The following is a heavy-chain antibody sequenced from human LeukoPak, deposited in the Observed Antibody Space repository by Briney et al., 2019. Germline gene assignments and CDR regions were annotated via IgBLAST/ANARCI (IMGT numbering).Heavy chain of an antibody. CDR3: SKERPEEYYASGSYFDY. CDR1: GFTFRSFV. CDR2: ISYEDGSNK. D-gene: IGHD3-10*01. Sequence: GGSLRLSCAASGFTFRSFVMHWVRQAPGKGLHWVAAISYEDGSNKYYADSEKGRFTISRDNSKYTVYLEMNSLRVQDTAMYYCSKERPEEYYASGSYFDYRGQGTLVTVSS. J-gene: IGHJ4*02. V-gene: IGHV3-30*04.